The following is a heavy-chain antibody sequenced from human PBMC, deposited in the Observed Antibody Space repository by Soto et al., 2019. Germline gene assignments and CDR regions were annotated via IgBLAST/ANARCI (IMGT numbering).Heavy chain of an antibody. Sequence: SETLSLTCTVSGGSISSSSYYWGWIRQPPGKGPEWIGSIYYSGSTYYNPSLKSRVTISVDTSKNQFSLKLSSVTAADTAVYYSAIHVDSFDYSGQGTLLTVSS. D-gene: IGHD3-9*01. CDR2: IYYSGST. CDR1: GGSISSSSYY. CDR3: AIHVDSFDY. J-gene: IGHJ4*01. V-gene: IGHV4-39*01.